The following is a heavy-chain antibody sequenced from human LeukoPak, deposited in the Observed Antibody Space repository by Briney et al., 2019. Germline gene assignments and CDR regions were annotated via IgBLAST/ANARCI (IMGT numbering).Heavy chain of an antibody. CDR1: GFTFSSYS. Sequence: GGSLRLSCAASGFTFSSYSMNWVRQAPGKGLEWVSSISSSSSYIYYADSVKGRFTISRDNAKNSLYLQMNSLRAEDTAVYYCARDWEEFSYCSSTSCYVYYYYHGMDVWGQGTTVTVSS. D-gene: IGHD2-2*01. CDR2: ISSSSSYI. J-gene: IGHJ6*02. CDR3: ARDWEEFSYCSSTSCYVYYYYHGMDV. V-gene: IGHV3-21*01.